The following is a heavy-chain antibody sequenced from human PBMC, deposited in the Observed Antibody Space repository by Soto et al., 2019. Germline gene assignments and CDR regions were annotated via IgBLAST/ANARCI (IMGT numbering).Heavy chain of an antibody. J-gene: IGHJ4*02. CDR2: VSPTGDTV. V-gene: IGHV3-9*01. D-gene: IGHD2-8*01. Sequence: VQVVASGGGLVQPGRSLRLSCAVSGFRFEQYVMHWVRQAPGKGLECVSTVSPTGDTVAYADSVEGRFTVSRDNAKNSLNSLKGYDTAFYYCLKDAPNGSIDDWCQGTLVTVSS. CDR1: GFRFEQYV. CDR3: LKDAPNGSIDD.